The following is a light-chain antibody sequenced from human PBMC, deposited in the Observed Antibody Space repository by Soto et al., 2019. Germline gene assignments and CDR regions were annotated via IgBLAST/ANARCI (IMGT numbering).Light chain of an antibody. Sequence: QSALTQPASVSGSPGQSIPISCTGTSSDVGAYNFVSWYQQHPGKAPKLMIYDVSDRPSGVSNRFSGSKSGNTASLTISGLQAEDEADYYCSSYTSSSTLVFGTGTKLTVL. J-gene: IGLJ1*01. CDR1: SSDVGAYNF. CDR2: DVS. CDR3: SSYTSSSTLV. V-gene: IGLV2-14*01.